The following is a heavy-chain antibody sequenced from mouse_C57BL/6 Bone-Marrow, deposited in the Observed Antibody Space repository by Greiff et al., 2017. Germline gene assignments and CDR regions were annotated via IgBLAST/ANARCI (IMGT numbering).Heavy chain of an antibody. CDR3: TNSYGSNWYFDV. J-gene: IGHJ1*03. V-gene: IGHV14-4*01. CDR2: IDPENGDT. D-gene: IGHD1-1*01. Sequence: EVQLQQSGAELVRPGASVKLSCTASGFNIKDDYMHWVKQRPEQGLEWIGWIDPENGDTEYASKFQGKATITADTSSNTAYLQLSSLTSEDTAVYYCTNSYGSNWYFDVWGTGTTVTVSS. CDR1: GFNIKDDY.